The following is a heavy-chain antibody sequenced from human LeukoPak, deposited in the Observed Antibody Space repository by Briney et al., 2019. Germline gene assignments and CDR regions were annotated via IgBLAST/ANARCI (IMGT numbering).Heavy chain of an antibody. D-gene: IGHD1-26*01. CDR1: GFTFRTYW. Sequence: TGGSLRLSCAASGFTFRTYWMGWVRQAPGKGLEWVANIKQDGSEKFYVDSMKGRFTISRDNAKNSLYLQMNSLRAEDTAVYYCATLPYYYFDYWGQGALVTVSS. CDR3: ATLPYYYFDY. CDR2: IKQDGSEK. V-gene: IGHV3-7*01. J-gene: IGHJ4*02.